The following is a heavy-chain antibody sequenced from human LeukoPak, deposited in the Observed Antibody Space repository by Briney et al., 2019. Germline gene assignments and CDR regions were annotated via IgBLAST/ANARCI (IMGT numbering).Heavy chain of an antibody. V-gene: IGHV4-59*01. CDR2: LSKSGNT. Sequence: SETLSLTCTVSGGSISSYYWSWIRLPPGKGLEWIGYLSKSGNTNYNPSLKSRVTISVDTSKNQFSLKLSSVTAADTAVYYCARLDIVATNYYYYGMDVWGQGTTVTVSS. CDR3: ARLDIVATNYYYYGMDV. CDR1: GGSISSYY. J-gene: IGHJ6*02. D-gene: IGHD5-12*01.